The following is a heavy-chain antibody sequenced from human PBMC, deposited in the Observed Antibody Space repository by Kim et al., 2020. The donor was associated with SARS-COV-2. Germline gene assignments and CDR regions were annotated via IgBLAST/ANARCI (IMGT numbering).Heavy chain of an antibody. Sequence: GGSLRLSCAASGFTFSDYAIFWVRQAPGKGLEWVAVISFDGRNNFFADSVKGRFTISRDNSKYTVFLQMNSLRVDDTAVYYYARDDSRRQLFAGKWFDP. V-gene: IGHV3-30*04. J-gene: IGHJ5*02. CDR2: ISFDGRNN. CDR1: GFTFSDYA. CDR3: ARDDSRRQLFAGKWFDP. D-gene: IGHD2-21*01.